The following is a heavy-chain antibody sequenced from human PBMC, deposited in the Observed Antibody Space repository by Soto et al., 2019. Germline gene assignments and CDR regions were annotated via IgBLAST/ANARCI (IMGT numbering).Heavy chain of an antibody. V-gene: IGHV4-59*04. CDR1: GGSIDNYY. CDR3: GKRATTETYSLS. J-gene: IGHJ5*01. D-gene: IGHD2-15*01. Sequence: SETLSLTCTVSGGSIDNYYWSWIRQPPGKGLEWIGYIYYSGSTYYNPSLKSRVTISVDTSKNQFSLKLSSVTAADTAVYYCGKRATTETYSLSWG. CDR2: IYYSGST.